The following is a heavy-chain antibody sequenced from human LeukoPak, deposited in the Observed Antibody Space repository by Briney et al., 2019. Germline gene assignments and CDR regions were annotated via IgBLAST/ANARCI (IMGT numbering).Heavy chain of an antibody. D-gene: IGHD6-19*01. CDR1: GFTFSSYA. CDR2: ISGSGGST. Sequence: GGSLRLSCAASGFTFSSYAMSWVRQAPGKGLEWVSAISGSGGSTYYADSVKGRFPISRDNSKNTLYLQMNSLRAEDTAVYYCAKGEYSSGWYPDYWGQGTLVTVSS. V-gene: IGHV3-23*01. J-gene: IGHJ4*02. CDR3: AKGEYSSGWYPDY.